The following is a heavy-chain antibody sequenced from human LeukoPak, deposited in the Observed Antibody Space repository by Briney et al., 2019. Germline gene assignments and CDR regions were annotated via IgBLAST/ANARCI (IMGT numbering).Heavy chain of an antibody. J-gene: IGHJ4*02. CDR3: ARAYCVGDCTVLHIYFDN. CDR2: VYYSGTT. V-gene: IGHV4-39*01. Sequence: SETLSLTCTVSGGSVSSRHYYWGWIRQPPGKGLEWIGSVYYSGTTYYNPSLKSRVTISVDTSKNEFSLKVNSVTAADTAVYFCARAYCVGDCTVLHIYFDNWGQGTLVTVSS. D-gene: IGHD2-21*02. CDR1: GGSVSSRHYY.